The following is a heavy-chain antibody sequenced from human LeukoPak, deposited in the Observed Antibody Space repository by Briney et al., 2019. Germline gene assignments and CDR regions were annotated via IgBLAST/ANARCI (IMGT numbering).Heavy chain of an antibody. CDR2: IRYDGSDK. Sequence: GGSLRLSCAASGFTFSSYGIHWVRQAPVKGLEWVAFIRYDGSDKYFADIVKGRFTISRDNAKNSLYLQMNSLRAEDTAVYYCARAGGSYYDILTGYYPPFDYWGQGTLVTVSS. CDR1: GFTFSSYG. D-gene: IGHD3-9*01. CDR3: ARAGGSYYDILTGYYPPFDY. J-gene: IGHJ4*02. V-gene: IGHV3-30*02.